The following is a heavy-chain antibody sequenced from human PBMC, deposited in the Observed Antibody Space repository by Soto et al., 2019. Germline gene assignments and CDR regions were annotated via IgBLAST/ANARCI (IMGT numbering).Heavy chain of an antibody. V-gene: IGHV4-59*01. J-gene: IGHJ4*02. CDR3: ARDYDSSGNFHY. CDR1: GGSISSYY. Sequence: PSETLSLTCTVSGGSISSYYWSWIRQPPGKGLECIGCIYYSGSTNYNPSLKSRGTISVDTSKNHVSLKLSSLTPADTAVYYCARDYDSSGNFHYWGQGTLVNVSS. CDR2: IYYSGST. D-gene: IGHD3-22*01.